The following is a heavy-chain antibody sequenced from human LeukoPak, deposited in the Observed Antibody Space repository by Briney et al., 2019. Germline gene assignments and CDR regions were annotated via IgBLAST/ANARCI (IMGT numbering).Heavy chain of an antibody. CDR3: AKDPYYYGSGFDY. J-gene: IGHJ4*02. V-gene: IGHV3-23*01. D-gene: IGHD3-10*01. Sequence: GGSLRLSCAASGFTFSNYAMSWVRQAPGKGLEWVSGISGSDGTTYYADSVKGRFTISRDNSKNTLYLQMNSLRPEDTAVYYCAKDPYYYGSGFDYWGQGTLVTVSS. CDR2: ISGSDGTT. CDR1: GFTFSNYA.